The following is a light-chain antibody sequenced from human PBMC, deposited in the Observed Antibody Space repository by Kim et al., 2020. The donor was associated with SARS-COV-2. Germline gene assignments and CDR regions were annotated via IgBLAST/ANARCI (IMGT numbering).Light chain of an antibody. CDR2: SNN. V-gene: IGLV1-44*01. CDR1: SSNIGSNT. J-gene: IGLJ1*01. Sequence: ELTQPPSASGTPGQRVTISCSGSSSNIGSNTVNWYQQLPGTAPKLLIYSNNQRPSGVPDRFSGSKSGTSASLAISGLQSEDEADYYCAAWDDSLSVYVFEPGTRLTV. CDR3: AAWDDSLSVYV.